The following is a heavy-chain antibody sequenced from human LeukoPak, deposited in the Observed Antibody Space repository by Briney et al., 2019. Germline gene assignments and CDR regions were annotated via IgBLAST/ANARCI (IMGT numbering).Heavy chain of an antibody. CDR1: GGTFSSYA. CDR3: ARDGSSNDY. CDR2: IIPILGIA. Sequence: EASVKVSCKASGGTFSSYAISWVRQAPGQGLEWMGRIIPILGIANYAQKFQGRVTMTRDTSTSTVYMELSSLRSEDTAVYYCARDGSSNDYWGQGTLVTVSS. V-gene: IGHV1-69*04. J-gene: IGHJ4*02. D-gene: IGHD6-13*01.